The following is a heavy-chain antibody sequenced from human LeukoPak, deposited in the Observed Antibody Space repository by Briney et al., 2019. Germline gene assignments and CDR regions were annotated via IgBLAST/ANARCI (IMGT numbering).Heavy chain of an antibody. V-gene: IGHV4-4*07. CDR2: IYTSGST. Sequence: PSETLSLTCTVSGASISSYYWSWIRQPAGKGLEWIGRIYTSGSTNYNPSLKSRVTMSVDTSKNQFSLKLSSVTAADTAVYYCAREQSEGLWSGYYIGLDYWGQGTLVTVSS. J-gene: IGHJ4*02. D-gene: IGHD3-3*01. CDR3: AREQSEGLWSGYYIGLDY. CDR1: GASISSYY.